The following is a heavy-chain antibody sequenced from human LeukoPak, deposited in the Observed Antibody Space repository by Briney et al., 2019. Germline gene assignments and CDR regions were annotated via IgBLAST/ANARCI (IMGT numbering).Heavy chain of an antibody. J-gene: IGHJ6*02. CDR1: GFTVSSNY. CDR2: IYSGGST. V-gene: IGHV3-66*01. D-gene: IGHD5-24*01. Sequence: GGSLRLSCAASGFTVSSNYMSWVRQAPGKGLEWVSLIYSGGSTYYVDSVKGRFTISRDNFKNTLYLQMNSVRAEDTAVYYCANRDKGYYYGMDVWGQGTTVTVSS. CDR3: ANRDKGYYYGMDV.